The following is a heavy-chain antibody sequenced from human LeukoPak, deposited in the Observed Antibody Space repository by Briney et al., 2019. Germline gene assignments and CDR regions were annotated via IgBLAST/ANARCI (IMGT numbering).Heavy chain of an antibody. Sequence: PGRSLRLSCAASRFTLSSYGMHCVRQAPGKGLEWVAFIRYDGSNKYYADSVKGRFTISRDNSKNTLYLQMNSLRAEDTAVYYCAKDRSLDSSGYSYFDYWGQGTLVTVSS. J-gene: IGHJ4*02. V-gene: IGHV3-30*02. D-gene: IGHD3-22*01. CDR1: RFTLSSYG. CDR2: IRYDGSNK. CDR3: AKDRSLDSSGYSYFDY.